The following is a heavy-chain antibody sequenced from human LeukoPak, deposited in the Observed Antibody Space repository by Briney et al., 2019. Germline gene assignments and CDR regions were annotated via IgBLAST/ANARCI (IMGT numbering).Heavy chain of an antibody. J-gene: IGHJ3*02. D-gene: IGHD5-24*01. Sequence: PGGSLRLSCAASGFTFSSYSMAWVRQAPGKGLAGVSYISIRSSTIYYADSVKGRFTISRDNAKNSLYVQMNSLRAEDTAVYYCARERDGYTHDAFDIWGQGTMVTVSS. CDR2: ISIRSSTI. CDR3: ARERDGYTHDAFDI. V-gene: IGHV3-48*01. CDR1: GFTFSSYS.